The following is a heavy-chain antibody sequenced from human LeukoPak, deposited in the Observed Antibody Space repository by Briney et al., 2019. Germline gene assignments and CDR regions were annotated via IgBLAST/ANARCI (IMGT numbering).Heavy chain of an antibody. CDR1: GFTVSSNS. Sequence: GGSLRLSSTVSGFTVSSNSMSWVRQAPGKGLDWVSFIYSGTIHYSDSVKGRFTISRDNSKNTLYLQMNSLRAEDTAVYYCARRAGAYSHPYDYWGQGTLVTVSS. J-gene: IGHJ4*02. D-gene: IGHD4/OR15-4a*01. CDR3: ARRAGAYSHPYDY. V-gene: IGHV3-53*01. CDR2: IYSGTI.